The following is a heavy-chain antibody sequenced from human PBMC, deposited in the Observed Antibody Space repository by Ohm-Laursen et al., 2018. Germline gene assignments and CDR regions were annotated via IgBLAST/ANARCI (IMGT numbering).Heavy chain of an antibody. V-gene: IGHV3-23*01. CDR3: AKGRSGGTGHGNWFES. CDR1: GFTFSGYA. J-gene: IGHJ5*01. CDR2: ATGSGRST. Sequence: SLRLSCTASGFTFSGYAMSWVRQGPEKGLEWVSVATGSGRSTYCTDSVKGRFSISRDNSKNTLYLQMNSLRVEDTAVYYCAKGRSGGTGHGNWFESWGQGALVIVSS. D-gene: IGHD3-10*01.